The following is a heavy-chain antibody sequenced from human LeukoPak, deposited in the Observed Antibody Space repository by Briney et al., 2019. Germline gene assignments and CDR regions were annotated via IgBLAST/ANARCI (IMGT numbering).Heavy chain of an antibody. Sequence: SETLSLTCTVSGGSISSGSYYWSWIRQPAGKGLEWIGRIYTSGSTNYNPSLKSRVTISVDTSKNQFSLKLSSVTAADTAVYYCARDGYYYGSGSYPVDYWGQGTPVTVSS. CDR1: GGSISSGSYY. CDR3: ARDGYYYGSGSYPVDY. V-gene: IGHV4-61*02. CDR2: IYTSGST. D-gene: IGHD3-10*01. J-gene: IGHJ4*02.